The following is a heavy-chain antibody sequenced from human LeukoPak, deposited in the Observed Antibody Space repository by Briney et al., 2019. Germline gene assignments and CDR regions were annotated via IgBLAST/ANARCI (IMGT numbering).Heavy chain of an antibody. Sequence: SETLSLTCTVSGGSISSYYWSWIRQPPGKGLEWIGYIYYSGSTNYNLSLKSRVTISVDTSKNQFSLKLSSVTAADTAVYYCATADKWEPLDYWGQGTLVTVSS. D-gene: IGHD1-26*01. CDR3: ATADKWEPLDY. CDR2: IYYSGST. CDR1: GGSISSYY. V-gene: IGHV4-59*01. J-gene: IGHJ4*02.